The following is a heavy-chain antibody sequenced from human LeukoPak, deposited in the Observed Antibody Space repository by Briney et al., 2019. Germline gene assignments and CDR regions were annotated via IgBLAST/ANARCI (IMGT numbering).Heavy chain of an antibody. J-gene: IGHJ4*02. CDR1: GYTFTGYY. V-gene: IGHV1-8*02. CDR2: INANSGNK. Sequence: ASVKVSCKASGYTFTGYYMHWVRQAPGQGLEWMGCINANSGNKGYAQKFQGRVTMTRNTSISTAYMELSSLRSEDTAVYYCARGGYGDYNDYWGQGTLVTVSS. D-gene: IGHD5-12*01. CDR3: ARGGYGDYNDY.